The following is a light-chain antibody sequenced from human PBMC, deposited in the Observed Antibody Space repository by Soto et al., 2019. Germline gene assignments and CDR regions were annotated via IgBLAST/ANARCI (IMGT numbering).Light chain of an antibody. Sequence: EEGMSQSPATLSLSPGEGATLSCRASQSVGGDVAWYQQKPGQAPRLLIFGATTRPTGIPARFSDSGSVTEFTLTISSLQSDDSGVYYCQQYNKWPLTFGGGTKVDIK. CDR2: GAT. V-gene: IGKV3-15*01. J-gene: IGKJ4*01. CDR1: QSVGGD. CDR3: QQYNKWPLT.